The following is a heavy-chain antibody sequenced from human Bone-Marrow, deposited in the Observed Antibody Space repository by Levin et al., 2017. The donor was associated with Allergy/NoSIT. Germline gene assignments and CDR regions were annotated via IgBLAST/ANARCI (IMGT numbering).Heavy chain of an antibody. CDR3: TSLLRGYYYYYYGMDV. CDR2: IRTKTKSYAT. J-gene: IGHJ6*02. CDR1: GFVFSASA. Sequence: KVSCAASGFVFSASAVHWVRQASGKGLEWIGRIRTKTKSYATAYGASVKGRFTISREDSKNTAYLQMNSLKTEDTAVYYCTSLLRGYYYYYYGMDVWGQGTTVTVSS. D-gene: IGHD3-22*01. V-gene: IGHV3-73*01.